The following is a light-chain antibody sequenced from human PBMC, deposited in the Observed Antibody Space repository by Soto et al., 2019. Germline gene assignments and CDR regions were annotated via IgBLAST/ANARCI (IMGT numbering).Light chain of an antibody. Sequence: EIVLTQSPGTLSLSPGERATLSCRASQSVSSNYLAWYQQKPGQAPRVLIYSASSRATGIPDRFSGSGSGTDFTLTIRRLEPEDFAVYYCQQYGSSPTFGQGTKVEIK. CDR1: QSVSSNY. V-gene: IGKV3-20*01. CDR3: QQYGSSPT. CDR2: SAS. J-gene: IGKJ1*01.